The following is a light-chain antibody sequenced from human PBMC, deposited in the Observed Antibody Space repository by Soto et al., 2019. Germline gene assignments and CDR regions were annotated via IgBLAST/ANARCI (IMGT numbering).Light chain of an antibody. J-gene: IGLJ1*01. CDR1: SSDVGSYNL. V-gene: IGLV2-23*02. Sequence: QSVLTQPASVSGSPGQSITISCTGTSSDVGSYNLVSWYQQHPGKAPKLMIYEVSKRTSWVSNRFSGSKSGNTASLTISGLQAEDEADYYCCSYAGSSTYVFGTGTKLTVL. CDR3: CSYAGSSTYV. CDR2: EVS.